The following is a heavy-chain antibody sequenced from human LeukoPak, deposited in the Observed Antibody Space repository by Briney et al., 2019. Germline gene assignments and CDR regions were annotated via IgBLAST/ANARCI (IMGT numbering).Heavy chain of an antibody. Sequence: GGSLRLSCAASGFTFSSYSMNWVRQAPGKGLEWVSSISSRGSYIYYADSLKGRFTISRDNAKNSLYVQMNSLRAEDTAVYSCARGGYYYDTGGLRAFDIWGQGTMVTVSS. CDR2: ISSRGSYI. CDR1: GFTFSSYS. J-gene: IGHJ3*02. CDR3: ARGGYYYDTGGLRAFDI. D-gene: IGHD3-22*01. V-gene: IGHV3-21*01.